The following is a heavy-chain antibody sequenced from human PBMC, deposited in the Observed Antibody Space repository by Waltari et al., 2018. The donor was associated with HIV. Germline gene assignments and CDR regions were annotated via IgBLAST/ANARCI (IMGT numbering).Heavy chain of an antibody. CDR3: VTEDYGPYGH. V-gene: IGHV3-15*01. J-gene: IGHJ4*02. CDR1: GFTFSNVW. Sequence: EVQLVESGGGLVKPGGSLRISCAASGFTFSNVWMSWGRQAPGKGLEWVGSIKSKRDGETTDYAAPVKGRFTISRDDSENTLYLQMNSLKTEDTAVYYCVTEDYGPYGHWGRGTLVSVSS. CDR2: IKSKRDGETT. D-gene: IGHD4-17*01.